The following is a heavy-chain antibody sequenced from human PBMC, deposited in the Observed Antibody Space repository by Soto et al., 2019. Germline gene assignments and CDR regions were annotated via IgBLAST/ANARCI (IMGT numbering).Heavy chain of an antibody. V-gene: IGHV1-69*13. J-gene: IGHJ6*02. CDR3: ARGYIDRAGYCSSTSCYEYYYYGMDV. D-gene: IGHD2-2*01. CDR2: IIPIFGTA. CDR1: GGTFSSYA. Sequence: GALVKVSCKSSGGTFSSYAISWVRQAPGQGLEWMGGIIPIFGTANYAQKFQGRVMITADESTSTAYMELSSLRSEDTAVYYCARGYIDRAGYCSSTSCYEYYYYGMDVWGQGTTVTVSS.